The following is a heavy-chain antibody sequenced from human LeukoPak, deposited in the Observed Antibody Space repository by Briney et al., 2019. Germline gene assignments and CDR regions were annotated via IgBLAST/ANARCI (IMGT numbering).Heavy chain of an antibody. CDR2: ISGSGGST. CDR3: AKRNTEYDILTGSNWFDP. J-gene: IGHJ5*02. Sequence: GGSLRLSCAASGFTFSSYAMSWVRQAPGKWLEWDSAISGSGGSTYYADSVKGRFTISRDNSKNMLNLQMNSLRAEDTAIYYFAKRNTEYDILTGSNWFDPWGQGTLVTVSS. D-gene: IGHD3-9*01. CDR1: GFTFSSYA. V-gene: IGHV3-23*01.